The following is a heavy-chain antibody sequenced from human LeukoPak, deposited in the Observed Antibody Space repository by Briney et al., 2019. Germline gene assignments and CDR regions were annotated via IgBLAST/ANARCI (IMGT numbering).Heavy chain of an antibody. D-gene: IGHD3-3*01. V-gene: IGHV1-46*01. CDR1: GYTFTSYY. CDR2: INPSGGST. J-gene: IGHJ4*02. Sequence: GASVKVSCKASGYTFTSYYMHWVRQAPGQGFEWMGIINPSGGSTSYAQKFQGRVTMTRDTSTSTVYMELSSLRSEDTAVYYCARAQVPRSITIFGVAYIRPLDYWGQGTLVTVSS. CDR3: ARAQVPRSITIFGVAYIRPLDY.